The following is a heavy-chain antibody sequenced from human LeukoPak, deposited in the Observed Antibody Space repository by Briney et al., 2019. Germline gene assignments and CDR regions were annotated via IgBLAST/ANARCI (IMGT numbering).Heavy chain of an antibody. CDR3: ARTVHYYDSSGPFDY. Sequence: PSETLSLTCTVSRGSISTTSYYWGWIRQPPGKGLEWIGTISYSGTTLYNPSLESRLIISLDMSRNHFSLKLSSVTAADTAVYYCARTVHYYDSSGPFDYWGQGTLVTVSS. J-gene: IGHJ4*02. V-gene: IGHV4-39*07. CDR2: ISYSGTT. CDR1: RGSISTTSYY. D-gene: IGHD3-22*01.